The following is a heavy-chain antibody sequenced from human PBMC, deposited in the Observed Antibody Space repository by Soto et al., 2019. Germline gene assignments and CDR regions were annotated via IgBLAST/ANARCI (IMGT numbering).Heavy chain of an antibody. D-gene: IGHD3-22*01. CDR2: FSGSGGST. CDR3: AKGRGSAYYFFDY. Sequence: HPGGSLRLSCAASGFTFSSYAMSWVRQAPGKGLEWVSAFSGSGGSTYYADSVKGRFTISRDNSKNTLYLQMNSLRAEDTAVYYCAKGRGSAYYFFDYWGQGTLVTVSS. V-gene: IGHV3-23*01. J-gene: IGHJ4*02. CDR1: GFTFSSYA.